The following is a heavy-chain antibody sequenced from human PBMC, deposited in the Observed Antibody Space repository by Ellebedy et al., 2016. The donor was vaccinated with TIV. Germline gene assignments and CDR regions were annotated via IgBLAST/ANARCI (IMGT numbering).Heavy chain of an antibody. CDR2: IIPILGTP. Sequence: SVKVSXXASGGTFSSNALSWVRQAPGEGLEWMGGIIPILGTPNYAQKFQGRVTMTRDTSTSTVYMELSSLRSEDTAVYYCAREGRDGYNSEFDFWGQGTLVTVSS. D-gene: IGHD5-24*01. J-gene: IGHJ4*02. V-gene: IGHV1-69*10. CDR1: GGTFSSNA. CDR3: AREGRDGYNSEFDF.